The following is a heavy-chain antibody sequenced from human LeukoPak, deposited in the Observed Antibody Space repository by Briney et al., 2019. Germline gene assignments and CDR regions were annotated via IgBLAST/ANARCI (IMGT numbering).Heavy chain of an antibody. Sequence: SETLSLTRTVSGGSISSGSYYWSCIRQPAEKGLECIGRIYTSGSTNYNTSLKSRVTISVDTSKNQFSLKLSSVTAADTAVYYCARDIGWYYYYMDVWGKGTTVTVSS. V-gene: IGHV4-61*02. CDR1: GGSISSGSYY. D-gene: IGHD6-19*01. J-gene: IGHJ6*03. CDR3: ARDIGWYYYYMDV. CDR2: IYTSGST.